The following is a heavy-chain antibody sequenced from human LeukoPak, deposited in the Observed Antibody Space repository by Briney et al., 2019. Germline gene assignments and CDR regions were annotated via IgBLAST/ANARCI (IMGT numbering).Heavy chain of an antibody. CDR3: ARSMGLDY. Sequence: GGSPRLSCAASGFTFSNYAMSWVRQAPGKGLEWVSTISGSGGSTYYADSVKGRFTISRDNTKNSLYLEMNSLRVEDTAVYYCARSMGLDYWGQGTLVTVSS. D-gene: IGHD1-26*01. CDR2: ISGSGGST. J-gene: IGHJ4*02. V-gene: IGHV3-23*01. CDR1: GFTFSNYA.